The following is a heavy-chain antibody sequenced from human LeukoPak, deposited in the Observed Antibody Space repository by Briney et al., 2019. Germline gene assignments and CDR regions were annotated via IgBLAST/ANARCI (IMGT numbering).Heavy chain of an antibody. CDR3: AKDLLSTVEAYYFDY. V-gene: IGHV3-30*18. CDR2: ISYDGSNK. J-gene: IGHJ4*02. D-gene: IGHD4-11*01. Sequence: GGSLRLSCAASGFTFSSYGMHWVRQAPGKGLEWVAVISYDGSNKYYADSVKGRFTISRDNSKNTLYLQMNSLRAEDTAVYYCAKDLLSTVEAYYFDYWGQGTLVTVSS. CDR1: GFTFSSYG.